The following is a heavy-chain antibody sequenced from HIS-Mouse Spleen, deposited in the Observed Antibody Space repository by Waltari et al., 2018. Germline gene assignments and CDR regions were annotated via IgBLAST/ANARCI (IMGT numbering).Heavy chain of an antibody. J-gene: IGHJ4*02. CDR2: ISYDGSNK. CDR3: ATLSWGYEYNSFDY. D-gene: IGHD6-13*01. V-gene: IGHV3-30*03. Sequence: QVQLVESGGGVVQPGRYLRLSCAASGFTCSSDGMHWVRQAPGKGLEWVAVISYDGSNKYYADSVKGRFTISRDNSKNTLYLQMNSLRAEDTAVYYCATLSWGYEYNSFDYWGQGTLVTVSS. CDR1: GFTCSSDG.